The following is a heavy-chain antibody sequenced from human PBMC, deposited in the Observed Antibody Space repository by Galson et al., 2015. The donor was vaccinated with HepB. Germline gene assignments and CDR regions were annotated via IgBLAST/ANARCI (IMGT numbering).Heavy chain of an antibody. D-gene: IGHD7-27*01. J-gene: IGHJ4*02. Sequence: SLRLSCAASGFTFSSYAVHWVRQAPGKGLEYVSAISSNGGSTYYADSVKGRFTISRDNSKNTLYLQMSSLRAEDTAVYYCVKAGRGGSTGDPFDYWGQGTLVTVSS. CDR2: ISSNGGST. CDR1: GFTFSSYA. CDR3: VKAGRGGSTGDPFDY. V-gene: IGHV3-64D*06.